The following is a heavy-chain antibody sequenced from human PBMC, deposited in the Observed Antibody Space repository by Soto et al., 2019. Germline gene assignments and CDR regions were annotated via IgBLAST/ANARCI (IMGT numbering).Heavy chain of an antibody. J-gene: IGHJ4*02. Sequence: QVQLVESGGGVVQPGRSLSLSCTASGFTFSSYGMHWVRQTPGMGLEWVAHISYDGNNEHYTDSVKGRFTISRDNSKNTVYLQMNSLRTEDTALYYCAKDTYYHDSSGYYVFDHWGQGTLVTVSS. V-gene: IGHV3-30*18. CDR1: GFTFSSYG. D-gene: IGHD3-22*01. CDR3: AKDTYYHDSSGYYVFDH. CDR2: ISYDGNNE.